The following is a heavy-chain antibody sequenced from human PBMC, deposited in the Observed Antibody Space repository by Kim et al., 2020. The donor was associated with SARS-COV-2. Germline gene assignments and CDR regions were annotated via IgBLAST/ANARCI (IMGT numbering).Heavy chain of an antibody. CDR3: ARGYFDNRWANYRHIDH. V-gene: IGHV4-39*01. CDR2: IYIGGST. CDR1: GGSITSSSDY. D-gene: IGHD3-16*02. Sequence: SETLSLTCTVSGGSITSSSDYWGWIRQPPGKGLEWIGSIYIGGSTFSNPSLKSRVTMPVDTSKNPFSLRLSSVTAADTAVYYCARGYFDNRWANYRHIDHWGQGTLVTVSS. J-gene: IGHJ4*02.